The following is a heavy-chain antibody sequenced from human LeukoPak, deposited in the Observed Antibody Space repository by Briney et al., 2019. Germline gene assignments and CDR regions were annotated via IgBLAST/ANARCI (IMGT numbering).Heavy chain of an antibody. CDR3: ARDGPPVASDS. J-gene: IGHJ4*02. V-gene: IGHV3-7*01. CDR1: GFPFKDY. D-gene: IGHD4-23*01. CDR2: INQDATQK. Sequence: AGSLRLSCAASGFPFKDYVSWGRQARGKRRKWLTIINQDATQKYYVGSVKGRFSISSNNAKTSLYLQMDSLTVQYTAVYHSARDGPPVASDSWGQGTLVTVSS.